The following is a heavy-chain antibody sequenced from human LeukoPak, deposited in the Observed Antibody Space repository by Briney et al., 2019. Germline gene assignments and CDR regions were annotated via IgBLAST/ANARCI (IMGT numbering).Heavy chain of an antibody. J-gene: IGHJ4*02. CDR3: ARLYSSSVNF. D-gene: IGHD6-13*01. Sequence: GGSLRLSCAASGFTVSSNYMSWVRQAPGKGLEWVASIKQDGSEKHYVDSVKGRFTISRDNAKNSLYLQMNSPRADDTAVYYCARLYSSSVNFWGQGTMVTVSS. CDR1: GFTVSSNY. V-gene: IGHV3-7*01. CDR2: IKQDGSEK.